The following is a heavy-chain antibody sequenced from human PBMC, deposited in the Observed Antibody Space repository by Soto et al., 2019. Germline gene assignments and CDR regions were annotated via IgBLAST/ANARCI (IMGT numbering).Heavy chain of an antibody. J-gene: IGHJ4*02. CDR3: ARENREAAGPVPYIDY. Sequence: GASVKVSCKASGYTFTSYDMHWVRQAPGQGLEWMGIINPSGGSTSYAQKFQGRVTMTRDTSTSTVYMELSSLRSEDTAVYYCARENREAAGPVPYIDYWGQGTLVTVSS. V-gene: IGHV1-46*01. CDR2: INPSGGST. D-gene: IGHD6-13*01. CDR1: GYTFTSYD.